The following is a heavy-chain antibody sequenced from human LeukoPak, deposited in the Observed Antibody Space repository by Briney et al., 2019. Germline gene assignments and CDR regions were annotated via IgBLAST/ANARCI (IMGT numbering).Heavy chain of an antibody. CDR2: IQYDGSNK. CDR3: AKMDGEGYYFDY. Sequence: GGSLRLSCAASGFTFSSYGMHWVRQAPGKGLEWVAFIQYDGSNKYYADSVKGRFTISRDNSKNTLYLQMNSLRAEDTAVYYCAKMDGEGYYFDYWGQGTLVTVSS. CDR1: GFTFSSYG. J-gene: IGHJ4*02. D-gene: IGHD2-15*01. V-gene: IGHV3-30*02.